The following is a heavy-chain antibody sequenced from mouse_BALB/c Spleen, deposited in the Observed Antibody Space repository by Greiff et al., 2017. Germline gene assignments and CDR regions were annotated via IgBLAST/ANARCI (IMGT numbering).Heavy chain of an antibody. CDR3: ARDPYYYGSSYDAMDY. J-gene: IGHJ4*01. V-gene: IGHV2-6-7*01. CDR1: GFSLTGYG. Sequence: VKLVESGPGLVAPSQSLSITCTVSGFSLTGYGVNWVRQPPGKGLEWLGMIWGDGSTDYNSALKSRLSISKDNSKSQVFLKMNSLQTDDTARYYCARDPYYYGSSYDAMDYWGQGTSVTVSS. CDR2: IWGDGST. D-gene: IGHD1-1*01.